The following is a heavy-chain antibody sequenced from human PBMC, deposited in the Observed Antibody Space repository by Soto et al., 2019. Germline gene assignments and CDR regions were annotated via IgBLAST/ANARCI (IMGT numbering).Heavy chain of an antibody. Sequence: SETLSLTCTVSGGSISSGDYYWSWIRQPPGKGLEWIGYIYHSGSTYYNPSLKSRVTISVDTSKNQFSLKLSSVTAADTAVYYCARGTRGRIAVAANWFDPWGQGTLVTVSS. CDR2: IYHSGST. J-gene: IGHJ5*02. CDR3: ARGTRGRIAVAANWFDP. V-gene: IGHV4-30-4*01. CDR1: GGSISSGDYY. D-gene: IGHD6-19*01.